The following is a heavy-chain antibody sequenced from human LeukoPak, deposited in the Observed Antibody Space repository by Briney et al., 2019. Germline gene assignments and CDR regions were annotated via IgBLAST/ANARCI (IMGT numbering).Heavy chain of an antibody. V-gene: IGHV3-7*01. CDR1: GFTFSSYW. D-gene: IGHD1-26*01. J-gene: IGHJ4*02. Sequence: SGGSLRLSCAASGFTFSSYWMTWVRQAPGKGLEWVANIKQDGSGKYYVDSVKGRFTISRDNSKNTLYLQMNSLRAEDTAVYYCARPGGSYYVYFDYWGQGTLVTVSS. CDR3: ARPGGSYYVYFDY. CDR2: IKQDGSGK.